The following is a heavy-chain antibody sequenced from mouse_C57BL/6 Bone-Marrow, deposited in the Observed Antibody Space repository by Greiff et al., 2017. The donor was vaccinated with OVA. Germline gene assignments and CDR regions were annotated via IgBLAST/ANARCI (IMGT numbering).Heavy chain of an antibody. V-gene: IGHV14-4*01. CDR3: TFYFFDY. Sequence: EVQLKESGAELVRPGASVKLSCTASGFNIKDDYMHWVKQRPEQGLEWIGWIDPENGDTEYASKFQGKATITADTSSNTAYLQLSSLTSEDTAVYCCTFYFFDYWGQGTTLTVSS. CDR1: GFNIKDDY. J-gene: IGHJ2*01. CDR2: IDPENGDT.